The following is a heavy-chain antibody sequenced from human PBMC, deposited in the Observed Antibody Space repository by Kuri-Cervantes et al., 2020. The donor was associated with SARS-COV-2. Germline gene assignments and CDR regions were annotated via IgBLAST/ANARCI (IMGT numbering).Heavy chain of an antibody. CDR2: IYHSGST. V-gene: IGHV4-38-2*01. Sequence: SETLSLTCAVSGYSISSGYYWGWVRQPPGKGLEWIGSIYHSGSTYYNPSLMSRVTISVDTSKNHFSLELSSVTAADTALYYCASQLSTDYSLFYFDNWGQGTLVTVSS. D-gene: IGHD2/OR15-2a*01. J-gene: IGHJ4*02. CDR3: ASQLSTDYSLFYFDN. CDR1: GYSISSGYY.